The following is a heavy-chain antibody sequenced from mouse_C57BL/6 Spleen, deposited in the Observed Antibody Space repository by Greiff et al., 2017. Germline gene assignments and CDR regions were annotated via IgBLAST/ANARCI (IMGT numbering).Heavy chain of an antibody. CDR1: GYTFTDYN. D-gene: IGHD1-1*01. V-gene: IGHV1-18*01. J-gene: IGHJ1*03. CDR2: INPNNGGT. CDR3: ARITTVVGFDV. Sequence: VQLQQPGPELVKPGASVKIPCKASGYTFTDYNMDWVKQSHGKSLEWIGDINPNNGGTIYNQKFKGKATLTVDKSSSTAYMESRSLTSEDTAVYYCARITTVVGFDVRGTGTTVTVSS.